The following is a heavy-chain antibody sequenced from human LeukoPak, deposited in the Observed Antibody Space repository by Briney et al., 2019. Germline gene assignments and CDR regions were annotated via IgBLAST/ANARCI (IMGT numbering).Heavy chain of an antibody. Sequence: ASVKVSCKASGGTFSSYAISWVRQAPGQGLEWMGGIIAIFGTANYAQKFQGRVTITADESTSTAYMELSSLRSEDTAVYYCARGGYVNPFDYWGQGTLVTVSS. CDR3: ARGGYVNPFDY. V-gene: IGHV1-69*13. CDR1: GGTFSSYA. D-gene: IGHD1-1*01. CDR2: IIAIFGTA. J-gene: IGHJ4*02.